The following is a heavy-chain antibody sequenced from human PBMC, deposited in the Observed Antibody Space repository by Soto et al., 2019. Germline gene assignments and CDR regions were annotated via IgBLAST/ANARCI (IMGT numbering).Heavy chain of an antibody. V-gene: IGHV3-7*05. D-gene: IGHD3-10*01. J-gene: IGHJ4*02. CDR1: GFTFSDYW. Sequence: EVPLVESGGGLVQPGGSLRLSCAASGFTFSDYWMSWVRQAPGKGLECVANIKTDGSEKYYVDPVKGRFTISRDNAKNSLYLQMNSLRAEDTAVYYCASSMGRGGNDYWGQGTLVAVSS. CDR3: ASSMGRGGNDY. CDR2: IKTDGSEK.